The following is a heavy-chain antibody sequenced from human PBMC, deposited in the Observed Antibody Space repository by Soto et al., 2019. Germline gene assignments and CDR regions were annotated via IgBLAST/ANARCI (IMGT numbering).Heavy chain of an antibody. D-gene: IGHD6-25*01. CDR3: ASEYSSGWFPYHGMDV. CDR2: IRGSGGST. Sequence: EVQLLESGGGLVQPGGSLRLSCAASGFSFSSYAMSWVRQAPGKGLEWVSAIRGSGGSTYYADSVKGRFTISRDNSKNMLYLQMNNLRAEDTAEYYCASEYSSGWFPYHGMDVWGQGTTVTVSS. CDR1: GFSFSSYA. V-gene: IGHV3-23*01. J-gene: IGHJ6*02.